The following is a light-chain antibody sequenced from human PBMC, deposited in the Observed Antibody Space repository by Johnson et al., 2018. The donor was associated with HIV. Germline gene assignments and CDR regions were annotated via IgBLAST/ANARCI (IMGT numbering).Light chain of an antibody. CDR1: SSNIGNNY. CDR2: ENN. Sequence: QSMLTQPPSVSAAPGQKVTISCSGSSSNIGNNYVSWYQQLPGTAPKLLIYENNKRPSGIPDRFSGSKYGTSTTLGIAGLQTGDEADYYCGTWDNSLTTGARFGTGTKVTVL. V-gene: IGLV1-51*02. CDR3: GTWDNSLTTGAR. J-gene: IGLJ1*01.